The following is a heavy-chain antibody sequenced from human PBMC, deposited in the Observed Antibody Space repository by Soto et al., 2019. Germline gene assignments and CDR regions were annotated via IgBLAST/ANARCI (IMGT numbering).Heavy chain of an antibody. CDR2: IIPIFGTA. J-gene: IGHJ6*02. D-gene: IGHD1-26*01. CDR3: ARGLYSGSYSVYYYYGLDG. V-gene: IGHV1-69*13. CDR1: GVTFSSYA. Sequence: SVKVSCKASGVTFSSYAITWVRQAPGQGLEWMGGIIPIFGTANYAQKFQGRVTITADESTSTAYMELGSLRSEDTAVYYCARGLYSGSYSVYYYYGLDGWGQGTTVTVSS.